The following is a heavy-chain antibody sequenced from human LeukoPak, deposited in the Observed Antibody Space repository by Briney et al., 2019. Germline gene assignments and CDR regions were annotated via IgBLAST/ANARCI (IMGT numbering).Heavy chain of an antibody. CDR1: GYTFTGYY. Sequence: ASVKVSCKASGYTFTGYYMHWVRQAPGQGLEWMGWINPNSGGTNYAQKFQGRVTMTRDTSISTAYMELSRLRSDDTAVYYCARGLGGSSWANNFDYWGQGTLVTVSS. V-gene: IGHV1-2*02. J-gene: IGHJ4*02. D-gene: IGHD2-2*01. CDR3: ARGLGGSSWANNFDY. CDR2: INPNSGGT.